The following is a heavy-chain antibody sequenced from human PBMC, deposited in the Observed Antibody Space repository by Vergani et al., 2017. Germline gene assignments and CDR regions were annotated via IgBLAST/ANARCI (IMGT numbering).Heavy chain of an antibody. CDR1: GYTFTSYG. D-gene: IGHD6-6*01. V-gene: IGHV1-18*01. CDR2: ISAYNGNT. CDR3: ARDHGIAARTPNWFDP. J-gene: IGHJ5*02. Sequence: VSCKASGYTFTSYGISWVRQAPGQGLEWMGWISAYNGNTNYAQKLQGRVTMTTDTSTSTAYMELRSLRSDDTAVYYCARDHGIAARTPNWFDPWGQGTLVTVSS.